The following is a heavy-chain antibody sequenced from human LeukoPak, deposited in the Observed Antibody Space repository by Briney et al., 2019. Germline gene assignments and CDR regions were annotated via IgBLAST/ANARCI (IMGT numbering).Heavy chain of an antibody. CDR2: ISYDGSNK. Sequence: GGSLRLSCTASGFTFSSYAMHWVRQAPGKGLEGVAVISYDGSNKYYANSVKGRFTISRDNSKNTLYLQMNSLRAEDTAVYYCARVADPNGDYASQYFDYWGQGTLVTVSS. D-gene: IGHD4-17*01. CDR3: ARVADPNGDYASQYFDY. J-gene: IGHJ4*02. V-gene: IGHV3-30*04. CDR1: GFTFSSYA.